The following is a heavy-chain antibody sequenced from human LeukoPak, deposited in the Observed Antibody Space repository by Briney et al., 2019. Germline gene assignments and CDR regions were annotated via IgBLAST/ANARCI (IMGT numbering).Heavy chain of an antibody. Sequence: GGSLRLSCAASGFTFSSYWMSWVRQAPGKGLEWVANIKQDGSEKYYVDTVKGRFTISRDNAKNPLYLQMNSLRAEDTAVYYCARDFNSGEADYWGQGTLVTVSS. CDR3: ARDFNSGEADY. J-gene: IGHJ4*02. V-gene: IGHV3-7*01. CDR2: IKQDGSEK. D-gene: IGHD7-27*01. CDR1: GFTFSSYW.